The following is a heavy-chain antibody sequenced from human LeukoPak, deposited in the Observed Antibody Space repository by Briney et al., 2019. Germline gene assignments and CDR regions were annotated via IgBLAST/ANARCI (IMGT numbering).Heavy chain of an antibody. Sequence: SETLSLTCAVYGGSFSGYYWSWIRQPPGKGLGWIGEINHSGSTNYNPSLKSRVTISVDTSKNQFSLKLSSVTAADTAVYYCARVGTMVRGVIITPLYYFDYWGQGTLVTVSS. CDR2: INHSGST. J-gene: IGHJ4*02. CDR3: ARVGTMVRGVIITPLYYFDY. D-gene: IGHD3-10*01. CDR1: GGSFSGYY. V-gene: IGHV4-34*01.